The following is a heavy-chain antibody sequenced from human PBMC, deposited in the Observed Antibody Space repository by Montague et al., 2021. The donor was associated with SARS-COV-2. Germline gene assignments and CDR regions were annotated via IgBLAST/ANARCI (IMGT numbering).Heavy chain of an antibody. V-gene: IGHV4-31*03. CDR1: GASISTGAYY. J-gene: IGHJ4*02. CDR2: IYYSGTI. Sequence: TLSPTCTVSGASISTGAYYWSWIRQHPEKGLEWIGYIYYSGTIYYXPSLKSRVTISLDTSNNHSSLKLSSVTAADTAVYYCATASGSGSLGFHYWGQGTPVLVSS. CDR3: ATASGSGSLGFHY. D-gene: IGHD3-10*01.